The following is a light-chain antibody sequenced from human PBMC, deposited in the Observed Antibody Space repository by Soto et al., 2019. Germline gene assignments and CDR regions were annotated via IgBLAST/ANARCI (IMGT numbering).Light chain of an antibody. CDR2: EVS. Sequence: ALTQPASVSGSPGQSITISCTGTSSDVGGYNSVSWYQQHPGKAPKLMIYEVSNRPPGVSNRFSGSKSGNTASLTISGLQAEDEADYYCSSYTTSSTLLYVFGTGTKLTVL. CDR1: SSDVGGYNS. CDR3: SSYTTSSTLLYV. J-gene: IGLJ1*01. V-gene: IGLV2-14*01.